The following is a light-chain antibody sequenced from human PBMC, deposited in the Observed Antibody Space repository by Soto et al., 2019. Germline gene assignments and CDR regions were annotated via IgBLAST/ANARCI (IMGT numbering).Light chain of an antibody. Sequence: QSALTQPASVSGSHGQSITISCTGTSSDVGSYNLVSWYQQHPGKAPKLMIYEVSKRPSGVSNRFSGSKSGNTASLTISGLQAEDEADYYCCSYAGSSTFAFVVFGGGTKLTVL. CDR3: CSYAGSSTFAFVV. J-gene: IGLJ2*01. V-gene: IGLV2-23*02. CDR2: EVS. CDR1: SSDVGSYNL.